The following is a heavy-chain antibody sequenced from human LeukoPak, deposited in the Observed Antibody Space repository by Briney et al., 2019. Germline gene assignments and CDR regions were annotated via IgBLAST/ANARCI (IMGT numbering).Heavy chain of an antibody. CDR2: ISSSSHYI. Sequence: GGSLRLSCVASGFTFSSYSMNWVRQAPGKGLEWVSYISSSSHYINYADSVKGRFTISRDNAKNSLYLQMNGLRAEDTAVYYCASRPSGYWGQGTLVTVSS. CDR3: ASRPSGY. CDR1: GFTFSSYS. J-gene: IGHJ4*02. V-gene: IGHV3-21*01.